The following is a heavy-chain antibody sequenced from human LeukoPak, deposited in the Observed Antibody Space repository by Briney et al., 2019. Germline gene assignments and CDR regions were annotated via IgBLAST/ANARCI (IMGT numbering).Heavy chain of an antibody. CDR2: IKNDGSYT. CDR3: ARDAIDYDFWSGYSLLYGMDV. Sequence: GGSLRLSCAASGFTFSSHWMHWVRQAPGKGLVWVSRIKNDGSYTSNVDSVEGRFTISRDNAKNTLHLQMNSVRAEDTAVYYCARDAIDYDFWSGYSLLYGMDVWGQGTTVTVSS. J-gene: IGHJ6*02. V-gene: IGHV3-74*01. CDR1: GFTFSSHW. D-gene: IGHD3-3*01.